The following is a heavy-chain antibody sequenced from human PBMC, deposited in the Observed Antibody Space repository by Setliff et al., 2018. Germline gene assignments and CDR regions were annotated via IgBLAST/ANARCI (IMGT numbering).Heavy chain of an antibody. Sequence: ASVKVSCKASGYTFNDYIINWVRQAPGQGLEWVGWISSYNDVTSYAQRFQGRVTLTTDTSTSAAYMELRTLRSDDTAVYYCALSTLSICSGGSCPNAFDVWGQGTMVTVSS. J-gene: IGHJ3*01. CDR3: ALSTLSICSGGSCPNAFDV. D-gene: IGHD2-15*01. V-gene: IGHV1-18*01. CDR2: ISSYNDVT. CDR1: GYTFNDYI.